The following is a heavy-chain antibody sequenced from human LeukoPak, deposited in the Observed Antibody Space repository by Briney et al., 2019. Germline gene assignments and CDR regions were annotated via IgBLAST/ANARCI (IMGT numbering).Heavy chain of an antibody. J-gene: IGHJ5*02. V-gene: IGHV1-8*03. CDR3: ARGRGSSWYRWFDP. CDR2: MNPNSGNT. D-gene: IGHD6-13*01. CDR1: GHTFTSYY. Sequence: VASVKLFCNASGHTFTSYYIHWAPQASGQGLEWMGCMNPNSGNTGYAQKFQGRVTITRNTSISTAYMELRSLRSEDTAVYYCARGRGSSWYRWFDPWGQGTLVTVSS.